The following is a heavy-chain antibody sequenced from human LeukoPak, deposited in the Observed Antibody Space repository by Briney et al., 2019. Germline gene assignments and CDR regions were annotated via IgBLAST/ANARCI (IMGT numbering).Heavy chain of an antibody. CDR2: IYTSGST. Sequence: SETLSLTCTVSGGSISSYYWSWIRQPAGKGLEWIGRIYTSGSTNYNPSLKSRVTMSVDMSKNQFSLKLSSVTAADTAVYYCAGTNLWFGELLSDYWGQGTLVTVSS. V-gene: IGHV4-4*07. CDR3: AGTNLWFGELLSDY. CDR1: GGSISSYY. D-gene: IGHD3-10*01. J-gene: IGHJ4*02.